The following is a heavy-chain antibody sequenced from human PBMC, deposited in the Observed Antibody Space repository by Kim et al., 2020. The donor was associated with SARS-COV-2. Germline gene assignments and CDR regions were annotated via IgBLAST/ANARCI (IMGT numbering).Heavy chain of an antibody. CDR2: IIPIFGTA. J-gene: IGHJ5*02. CDR1: GGTFSSYA. V-gene: IGHV1-69*13. D-gene: IGHD3-16*01. CDR3: ARSPSMGARRKPNWFDP. Sequence: SVKVSCKASGGTFSSYAISWVRQAPGQGLEWMGGIIPIFGTANYAQKFQGRVTITADESTSTAYMELSSLRSEDTAVYYCARSPSMGARRKPNWFDPWGQGTLVTVSS.